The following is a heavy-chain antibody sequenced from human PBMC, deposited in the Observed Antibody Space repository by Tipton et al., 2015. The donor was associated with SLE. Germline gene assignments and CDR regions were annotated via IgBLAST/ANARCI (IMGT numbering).Heavy chain of an antibody. Sequence: QLVQSGPEVKKPGSSVKVSCKASGGTFSSYAISWVRQAPGQGLEWMGRIIPIFGTANYAQKFQGRVTITTDESTSTAYMELSSLRSEDTAVYYCAREAAALEMVNAFDIWGQGTMVTVSS. V-gene: IGHV1-69*05. D-gene: IGHD6-13*01. CDR2: IIPIFGTA. J-gene: IGHJ3*02. CDR3: AREAAALEMVNAFDI. CDR1: GGTFSSYA.